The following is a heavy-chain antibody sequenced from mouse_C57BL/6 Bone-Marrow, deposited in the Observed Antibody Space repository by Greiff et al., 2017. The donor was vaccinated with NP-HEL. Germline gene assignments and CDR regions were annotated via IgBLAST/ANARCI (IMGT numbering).Heavy chain of an antibody. CDR1: GFTFSDYY. Sequence: EVKVVESEGGLVQPGSSMKLSCTASGFTFSDYYMAWVRQVPEKGLEWVANINYDGSSTYYLDSLKSRFIISRDNAKNILYLQMSSLKSEDTATYYCARAGDGYYVFAYWGQGTLVTVSA. CDR2: INYDGSST. CDR3: ARAGDGYYVFAY. J-gene: IGHJ3*01. D-gene: IGHD2-3*01. V-gene: IGHV5-16*01.